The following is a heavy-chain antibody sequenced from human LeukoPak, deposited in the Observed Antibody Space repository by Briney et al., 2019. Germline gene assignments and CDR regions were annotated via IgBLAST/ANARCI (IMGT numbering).Heavy chain of an antibody. CDR1: GYTFTSYD. V-gene: IGHV1-8*03. CDR2: MNPNSGNT. D-gene: IGHD2-21*02. J-gene: IGHJ4*02. CDR3: ARDRQMLTYCGGDCLDYYFDY. Sequence: GASVKVSCKASGYTFTSYDINWVRQATGQGLEWMGWMNPNSGNTGYAQKFQGRVTITRNTSISTAYMELSSLRSEDTAVYYCARDRQMLTYCGGDCLDYYFDYWGQGTLVTVSS.